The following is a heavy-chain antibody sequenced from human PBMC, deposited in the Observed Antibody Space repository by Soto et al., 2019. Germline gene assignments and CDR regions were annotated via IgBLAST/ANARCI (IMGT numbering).Heavy chain of an antibody. Sequence: SETLSLTCTVSGGSISAYCWNWIRPPQGKGLEWIGYIYYSGSTNYNPSLKSRVTISVDKSNNQFSLEMRAVTAADTAVYYCATLPPRIEVVKTEIPAWGQGTLVTVSS. CDR3: ATLPPRIEVVKTEIPA. CDR2: IYYSGST. J-gene: IGHJ5*02. CDR1: GGSISAYC. D-gene: IGHD2-15*01. V-gene: IGHV4-59*12.